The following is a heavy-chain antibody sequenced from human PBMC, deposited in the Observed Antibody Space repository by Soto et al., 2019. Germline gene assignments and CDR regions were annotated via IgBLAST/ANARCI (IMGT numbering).Heavy chain of an antibody. Sequence: GGSLRLSCAASGFTFSSYWMSWVRQAPGKGLEWVANIKQDGSEKYYVGSVKGRFTISRDNAKNSLYLQMNSLRAEDTAVYYCARAVRVRTGTTFDYWGQGTLVTVSS. CDR3: ARAVRVRTGTTFDY. J-gene: IGHJ4*02. CDR2: IKQDGSEK. D-gene: IGHD1-7*01. V-gene: IGHV3-7*05. CDR1: GFTFSSYW.